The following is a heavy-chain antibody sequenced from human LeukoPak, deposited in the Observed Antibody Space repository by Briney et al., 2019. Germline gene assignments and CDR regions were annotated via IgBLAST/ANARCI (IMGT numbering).Heavy chain of an antibody. CDR2: VSYSGTT. J-gene: IGHJ6*03. CDR3: ARFRSAVAGTYNYYYLDV. V-gene: IGHV4-59*01. Sequence: SETLSLTCTVSDGSIISYYWSWIRLPPGKGLEYIGYVSYSGTTNYIPSLKSRLTISLDTSKNQSSLRLSSVTAADTAVYYCARFRSAVAGTYNYYYLDVWGKGTTVTVSS. D-gene: IGHD6-19*01. CDR1: DGSIISYY.